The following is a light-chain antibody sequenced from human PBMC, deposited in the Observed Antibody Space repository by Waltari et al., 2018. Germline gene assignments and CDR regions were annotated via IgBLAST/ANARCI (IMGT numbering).Light chain of an antibody. J-gene: IGKJ4*01. CDR1: QDIRSF. Sequence: DIQMTQSPSSLSASVGDRVTITCRASQDIRSFLAWYQQKPGGAPTLLLSSAYRLQDGVPDRISGRGSGTDYTLIISSLLPEDFGFCYCQQYYTSPLTFGGGTKVEVK. V-gene: IGKV1-NL1*01. CDR3: QQYYTSPLT. CDR2: SAY.